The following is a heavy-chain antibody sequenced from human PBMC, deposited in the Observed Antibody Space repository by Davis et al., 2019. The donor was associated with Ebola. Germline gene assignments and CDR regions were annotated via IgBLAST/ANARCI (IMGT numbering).Heavy chain of an antibody. J-gene: IGHJ6*04. CDR3: ARSSYTWYFSGMDV. CDR2: ININTGNP. CDR1: GYTFTNYG. V-gene: IGHV7-4-1*02. D-gene: IGHD2-2*01. Sequence: AASVKVSCKASGYTFTNYGISWVRQAPGQGLEWMGWININTGNPTYAQGFTGRFVFSLDTSVSTAYLQITSLKAEDTAVYYCARSSYTWYFSGMDVWGKGTTVTVSS.